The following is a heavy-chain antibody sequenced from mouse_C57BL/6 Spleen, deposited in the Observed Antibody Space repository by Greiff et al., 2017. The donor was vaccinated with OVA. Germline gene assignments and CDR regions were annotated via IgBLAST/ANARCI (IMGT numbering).Heavy chain of an antibody. J-gene: IGHJ4*01. CDR3: ARCGDYGSSSYAMDY. V-gene: IGHV1-39*01. CDR1: GYSFTDYN. D-gene: IGHD1-1*01. CDR2: INPNYGTT. Sequence: VQLKESGPELVKPGASVKISCKASGYSFTDYNMNWVKQSNGKSLEWIGVINPNYGTTSYNQKFKGKATLTVDQSSSTAYMQLNSLTSEDSAVYYCARCGDYGSSSYAMDYWGQGTSVTVSS.